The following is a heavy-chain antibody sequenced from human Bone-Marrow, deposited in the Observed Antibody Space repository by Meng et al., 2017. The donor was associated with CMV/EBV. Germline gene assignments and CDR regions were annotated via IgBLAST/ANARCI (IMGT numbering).Heavy chain of an antibody. J-gene: IGHJ2*01. CDR2: ISAYNGNT. CDR3: ARDPPLLEYGPPFDL. Sequence: QVQLVQSVAKVKKPWASVKVSCKASGYTFTSYGISWVRQAPGQGLEWMGWISAYNGNTNYAQKLQGRVTMTTDTSTSTAYMELRSLRSDDTAVYYCARDPPLLEYGPPFDLWGRGTLVTVSS. D-gene: IGHD4-17*01. CDR1: GYTFTSYG. V-gene: IGHV1-18*01.